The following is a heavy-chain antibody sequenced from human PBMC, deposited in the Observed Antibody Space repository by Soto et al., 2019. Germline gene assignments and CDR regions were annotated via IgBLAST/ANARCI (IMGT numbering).Heavy chain of an antibody. CDR2: ISSSSSYI. CDR3: EVVPAAIPYGMDV. D-gene: IGHD2-2*01. V-gene: IGHV3-21*01. J-gene: IGHJ6*02. CDR1: GFTFSSYS. Sequence: PGGSLRLSSAASGFTFSSYSMNWVRQAPGKGLEWVSSISSSSSYIYYADSVKGRFTISRDNAKNSLYLQMNSLRAEDTAVYYCEVVPAAIPYGMDVWGQGTTVTVSS.